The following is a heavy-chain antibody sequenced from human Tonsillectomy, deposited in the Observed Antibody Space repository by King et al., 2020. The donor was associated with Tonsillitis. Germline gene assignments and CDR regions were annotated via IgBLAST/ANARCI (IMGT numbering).Heavy chain of an antibody. V-gene: IGHV5-51*01. J-gene: IGHJ6*02. CDR2: IYPGDSEN. Sequence: QLVQSGAEVKKPGESLKISCKGSGYSFTSYWIHWVRQMPGKGLEWMGIIYPGDSENRYSPSFQGPVTISVDKSISTAYLQWSSLKASDSAMYYCARQPYSNYYHYAMDVWGQGTTVTVSS. D-gene: IGHD2-21*01. CDR1: GYSFTSYW. CDR3: ARQPYSNYYHYAMDV.